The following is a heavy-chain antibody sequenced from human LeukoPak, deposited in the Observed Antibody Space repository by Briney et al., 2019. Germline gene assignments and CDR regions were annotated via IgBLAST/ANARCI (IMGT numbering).Heavy chain of an antibody. CDR2: ISWDGGST. V-gene: IGHV3-43D*03. Sequence: GGSLRLSCAASGFTFDDYAMHWVRQAPGKGLEWVSLISWDGGSTYYADSVKGRFTISRDNSKNSLYLQMNSLRAEDTALYYCAKGDGSGSYGFGDYWGQGTLVTVSS. D-gene: IGHD3-10*01. CDR1: GFTFDDYA. J-gene: IGHJ4*02. CDR3: AKGDGSGSYGFGDY.